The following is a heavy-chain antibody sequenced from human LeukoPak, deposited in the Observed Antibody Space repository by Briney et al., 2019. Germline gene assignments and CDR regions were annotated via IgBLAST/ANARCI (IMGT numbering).Heavy chain of an antibody. J-gene: IGHJ2*01. D-gene: IGHD6-13*01. CDR1: GFTFSNSA. CDR3: ARDRGGYSSSWYSPSDRGVWYFDL. Sequence: PGGSLRLSCAASGFTFSNSAMSWVRQAPGKGLEWVSTISGSGGSTYYADSMRGRFAISRDNAKNSLYLQMNSLRAEDTAVYYYARDRGGYSSSWYSPSDRGVWYFDLWGRGTLVTVSS. CDR2: ISGSGGST. V-gene: IGHV3-23*01.